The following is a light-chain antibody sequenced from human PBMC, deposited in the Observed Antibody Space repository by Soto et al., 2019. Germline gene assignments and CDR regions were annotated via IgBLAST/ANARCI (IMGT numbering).Light chain of an antibody. Sequence: QSALTQPASVSGSPGQSITFSCTGTSSDVGDYNYVSWYQQHPGKAPKLIIYDVSNRPSGVSDRFSGSKSGNTASLTISGLQAEDEADYHCSSYTSSSTLVFGGGTKLTVL. CDR2: DVS. CDR3: SSYTSSSTLV. V-gene: IGLV2-14*01. J-gene: IGLJ2*01. CDR1: SSDVGDYNY.